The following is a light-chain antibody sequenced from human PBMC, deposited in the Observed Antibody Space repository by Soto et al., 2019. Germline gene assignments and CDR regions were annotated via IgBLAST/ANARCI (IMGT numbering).Light chain of an antibody. CDR1: QDISNS. CDR2: RAS. Sequence: DIPMTQSPSSLSASVGDRVTITCRASQDISNSLAWYQQKPGKVPKLLIYRASTLQSGVPFRFSGSGSGTDFTLTISSLQPEDVATYYCQKYNSDPLTFGPGTKV. V-gene: IGKV1-27*01. J-gene: IGKJ3*01. CDR3: QKYNSDPLT.